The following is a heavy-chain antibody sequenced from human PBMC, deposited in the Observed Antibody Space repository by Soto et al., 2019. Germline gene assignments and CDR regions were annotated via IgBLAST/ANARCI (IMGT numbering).Heavy chain of an antibody. Sequence: EVELVESGGGLVKPGGSLTLSCAASGFTFRTYYMIWVRQAPGKGLEWVSSISAGSSNIYYAPSVKGRFTISRDNAKNSLYLQMNSLRAEDAAVYYCAIGGGQIYYKGLDVWGQGTTVTVSS. CDR1: GFTFRTYY. CDR2: ISAGSSNI. CDR3: AIGGGQIYYKGLDV. J-gene: IGHJ6*02. D-gene: IGHD3-10*01. V-gene: IGHV3-21*04.